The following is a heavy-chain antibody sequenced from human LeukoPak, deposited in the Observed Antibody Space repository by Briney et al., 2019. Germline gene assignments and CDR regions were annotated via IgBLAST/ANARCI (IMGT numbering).Heavy chain of an antibody. J-gene: IGHJ4*02. Sequence: SETLSLTCTVSGGSISSGNYYWSWIRQPAGKGLEWIGRIYISGSTNYNPSLKSRVTISVDTSKNQFSLKLSSVTAADTAVYYCVDFDFDYWGQGTLVTVSS. CDR3: VDFDFDY. CDR1: GGSISSGNYY. V-gene: IGHV4-61*02. CDR2: IYISGST.